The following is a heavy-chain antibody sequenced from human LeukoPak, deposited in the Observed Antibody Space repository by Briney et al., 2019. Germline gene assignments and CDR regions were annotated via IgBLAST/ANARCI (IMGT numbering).Heavy chain of an antibody. CDR3: ATAGSGWTYYFDY. CDR2: IYTSGST. J-gene: IGHJ4*02. Sequence: SETLSLTCAVYGGSISSYYWSWIRQPAGKGLEWIGRIYTSGSTNYNPSLKSRVTMSVDTSKNQFSLKLSSVTAADTAVYYCATAGSGWTYYFDYWGQGTLVTVSS. V-gene: IGHV4-59*10. CDR1: GGSISSYY. D-gene: IGHD6-19*01.